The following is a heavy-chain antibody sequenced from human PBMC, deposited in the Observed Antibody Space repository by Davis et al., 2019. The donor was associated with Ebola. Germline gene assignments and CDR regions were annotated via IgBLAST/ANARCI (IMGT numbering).Heavy chain of an antibody. CDR2: ISSDGGIT. V-gene: IGHV3-74*01. CDR1: GFTFSRYW. CDR3: ANYDSSGYYRAEDY. J-gene: IGHJ4*02. Sequence: GSLRLSCAASGFTFSRYWMHWVRQAPGKGLVYVSRISSDGGITSYADSVKGRFTISRDNSKNTLYLQMNSLRAEDTAVYYCANYDSSGYYRAEDYWGQGTLVTVSS. D-gene: IGHD3-22*01.